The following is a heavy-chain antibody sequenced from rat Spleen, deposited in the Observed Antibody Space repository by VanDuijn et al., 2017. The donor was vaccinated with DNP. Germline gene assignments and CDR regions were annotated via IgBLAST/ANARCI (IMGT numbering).Heavy chain of an antibody. J-gene: IGHJ2*01. Sequence: EVHLVESGGDLVQPGGSLKLSCIASGFTFNNYYMTWIRQVPGTGLEWVASISNGGGSTYYPDSVRGRFTISRDNAESSLYLQMGSLKSEDTATYYCAREQHYHFDYWGQGVMVTVSS. D-gene: IGHD1-4*01. V-gene: IGHV5-31*01. CDR2: ISNGGGST. CDR1: GFTFNNYY. CDR3: AREQHYHFDY.